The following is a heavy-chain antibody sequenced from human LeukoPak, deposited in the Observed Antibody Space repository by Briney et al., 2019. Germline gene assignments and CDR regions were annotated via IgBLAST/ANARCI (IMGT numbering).Heavy chain of an antibody. Sequence: ASVKVSCKASGYTFTSYYMHCVRQAPGQGLEWMGVINPSGGSTGYAQKLQGRVTMTTDTSTSTAYMELRSLRSDDTAVYYCARSYYDYVWGSYRYTDYFDYWGQGTLVTVSS. CDR2: INPSGGST. CDR3: ARSYYDYVWGSYRYTDYFDY. D-gene: IGHD3-16*02. V-gene: IGHV1-46*01. CDR1: GYTFTSYY. J-gene: IGHJ4*02.